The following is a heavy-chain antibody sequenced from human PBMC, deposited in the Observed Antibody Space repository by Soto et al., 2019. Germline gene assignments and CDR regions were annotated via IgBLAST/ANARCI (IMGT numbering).Heavy chain of an antibody. CDR2: INVYNGDR. J-gene: IGHJ5*02. CDR1: GYIFTKYG. D-gene: IGHD2-21*02. CDR3: ARLQLGGDRMLNWFDP. V-gene: IGHV1-18*01. Sequence: QVPVVQSGPELKKPGASVKVSCKAQGYIFTKYGIGWVRQAPGHGLEWMGLINVYNGDRKVAQKFQDRVSMTTDTATDIAYMELKSLRSGDTAVYYCARLQLGGDRMLNWFDPWGQGTLVTVSS.